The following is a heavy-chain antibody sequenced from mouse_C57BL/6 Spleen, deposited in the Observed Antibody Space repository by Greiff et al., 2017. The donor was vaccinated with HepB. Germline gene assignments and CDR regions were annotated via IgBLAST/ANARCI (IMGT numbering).Heavy chain of an antibody. CDR1: GYTFTSYW. J-gene: IGHJ4*01. CDR3: AREGGNYDYAMDY. V-gene: IGHV1-64*01. D-gene: IGHD2-1*01. CDR2: IHPNSGST. Sequence: QVQLQHPGAELVKPGASVKLSCKASGYTFTSYWMHWVKQRPGQGLEWIGMIHPNSGSTNYNEKFKSKATLTVDKSSSTAYMQLSSLTAEDSAVYYCAREGGNYDYAMDYWGQGTSVTVSS.